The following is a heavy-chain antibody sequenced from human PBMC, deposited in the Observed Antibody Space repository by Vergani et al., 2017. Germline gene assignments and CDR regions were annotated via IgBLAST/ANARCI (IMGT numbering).Heavy chain of an antibody. J-gene: IGHJ6*03. CDR1: GFSLNTRGVS. D-gene: IGHD2-2*01. CDR2: IYWNDDQ. V-gene: IGHV2-5*04. Sequence: QITLKESGPTLVKPTQTLTLTCTFSGFSLNTRGVSVAWISQPPGKALDWLALIYWNDDQHYSPSLNNRVTITKDTSKNQMVLTMTNMDYVDTGTYYCVYRRTECVPTSCFYPFYYYFDMDVWVEGATVTVSS. CDR3: VYRRTECVPTSCFYPFYYYFDMDV.